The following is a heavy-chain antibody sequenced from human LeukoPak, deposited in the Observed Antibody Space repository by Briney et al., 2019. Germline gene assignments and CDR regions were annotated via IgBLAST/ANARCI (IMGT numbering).Heavy chain of an antibody. CDR3: AGSTGFVVATSI. CDR1: GGSISSSSYY. D-gene: IGHD2-15*01. Sequence: PSETLSLTCTVSGGSISSSSYYWGWIRQPPGKGLEWIGEINHSGSTNYNPSLKSRVTISVDTSKNQFSLKLSSVTAADTAVYYCAGSTGFVVATSIWGQGTLVTVSS. J-gene: IGHJ4*02. V-gene: IGHV4-39*07. CDR2: INHSGST.